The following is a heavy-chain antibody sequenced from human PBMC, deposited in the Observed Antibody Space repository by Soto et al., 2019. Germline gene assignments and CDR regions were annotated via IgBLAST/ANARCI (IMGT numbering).Heavy chain of an antibody. CDR1: GYTFTSYY. J-gene: IGHJ6*03. CDR3: ARGVTIFGVGSTLFYMDV. Sequence: GASVKVSCKASGYTFTSYYMHWVRQAPGQGLEWMGIINPSGGSTSYAQKFQGRVTMTRDTSTSTVYMELSSLRSEDTAVYYCARGVTIFGVGSTLFYMDVWGKGTTVTVSS. V-gene: IGHV1-46*01. D-gene: IGHD3-3*01. CDR2: INPSGGST.